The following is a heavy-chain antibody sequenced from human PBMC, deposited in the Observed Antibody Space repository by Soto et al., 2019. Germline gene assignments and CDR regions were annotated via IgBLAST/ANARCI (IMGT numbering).Heavy chain of an antibody. Sequence: GGSLRLSCAASGFTFSSYGMHWVRQAPGKGLEWVAVISYDGSNKYYADSVKGRFTISRDNSKNTLYLQMNSLRAEDTAVYYCAKDLDIVATIFVYWGQGTLVTVSS. V-gene: IGHV3-30*18. D-gene: IGHD5-12*01. CDR3: AKDLDIVATIFVY. J-gene: IGHJ4*02. CDR1: GFTFSSYG. CDR2: ISYDGSNK.